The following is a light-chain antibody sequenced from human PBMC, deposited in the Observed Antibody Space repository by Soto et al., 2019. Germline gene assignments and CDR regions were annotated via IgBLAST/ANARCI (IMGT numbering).Light chain of an antibody. J-gene: IGLJ2*01. CDR3: ATWDDSLSGPV. CDR1: SYNIGSNY. Sequence: QSVLTQPPSASGTPGQRVTISCSGSSYNIGSNYVYWYQQLPGTAPKLLIYRNNQRPSGVPDRFSGSKSGTSASLAISGLRSEDAADYYCATWDDSLSGPVFGGGTQLTVL. V-gene: IGLV1-47*01. CDR2: RNN.